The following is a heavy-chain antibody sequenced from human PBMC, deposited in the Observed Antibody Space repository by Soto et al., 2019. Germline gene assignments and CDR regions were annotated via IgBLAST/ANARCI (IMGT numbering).Heavy chain of an antibody. J-gene: IGHJ4*02. V-gene: IGHV3-30*18. D-gene: IGHD6-13*01. Sequence: QVQLVESGGGVVQPGRSLRLSCAASGFTCSSYGMHWVRQAPGKGLEWVAVISYDGSNKYYADSVKGRFTISRDNSKNTLYMQMNSLRAEDRAVYYCAKWGGAGSDYCGQGTLVTVSS. CDR1: GFTCSSYG. CDR3: AKWGGAGSDY. CDR2: ISYDGSNK.